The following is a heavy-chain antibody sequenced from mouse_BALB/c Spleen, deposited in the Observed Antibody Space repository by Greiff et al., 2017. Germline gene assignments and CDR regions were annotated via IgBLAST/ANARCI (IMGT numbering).Heavy chain of an antibody. V-gene: IGHV1-31*01. CDR3: ARDFPYAMDY. CDR1: GYSFTGYY. J-gene: IGHJ4*01. CDR2: INPYNGAT. Sequence: EVHLVESGPELVKPGASVKISCKASGYSFTGYYMHWVKQSHVKSLEWIGRINPYNGATSYNQNFKDKASLTVDKSSSTAYMELHSLTSEDSAVYYCARDFPYAMDYWGQGTSVTVSS.